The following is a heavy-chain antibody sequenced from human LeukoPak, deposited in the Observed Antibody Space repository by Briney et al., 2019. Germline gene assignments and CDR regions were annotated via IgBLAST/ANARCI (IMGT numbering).Heavy chain of an antibody. Sequence: ASVKVSCKASGYTFTSYYMHWVRQAPGQGLEWMGIINPSGGSTSYAQKFQGRVTMTRDTSTSTVYMELSSLRSEDTAVYYRARAVGNDVGAFDIWGQGTMVTVSS. D-gene: IGHD1-1*01. CDR3: ARAVGNDVGAFDI. CDR2: INPSGGST. CDR1: GYTFTSYY. J-gene: IGHJ3*02. V-gene: IGHV1-46*03.